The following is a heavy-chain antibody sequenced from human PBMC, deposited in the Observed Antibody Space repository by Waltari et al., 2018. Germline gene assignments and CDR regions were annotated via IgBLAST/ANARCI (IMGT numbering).Heavy chain of an antibody. CDR3: ARLPISLGVGSVFDI. CDR2: IYYSGST. D-gene: IGHD2-15*01. Sequence: QMQLQESGPGLVKPSEPLSLTCTVSGGSISSSTYYWGWIRQPPGKGLEWIGKIYYSGSTYYKPSLKSRLTISVDTSKNQFSLNLRSVTAADTAVYYCARLPISLGVGSVFDIWGQGTMVTVSS. J-gene: IGHJ3*02. V-gene: IGHV4-39*01. CDR1: GGSISSSTYY.